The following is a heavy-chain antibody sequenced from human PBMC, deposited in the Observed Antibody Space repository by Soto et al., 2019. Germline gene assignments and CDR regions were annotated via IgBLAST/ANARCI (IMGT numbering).Heavy chain of an antibody. CDR1: GGTFSSYT. V-gene: IGHV1-69*02. J-gene: IGHJ4*02. D-gene: IGHD1-26*01. Sequence: QVQLVQSGAEVKKPGSSVKVSCKASGGTFSSYTISWVRQAPGQGLEWMGRIIPILGIANYAQKFQGRVTITADNSTSTAYMERSSLSSEDTAVYYCARGGVVGASGGQFDYWGQGTLVTVSS. CDR2: IIPILGIA. CDR3: ARGGVVGASGGQFDY.